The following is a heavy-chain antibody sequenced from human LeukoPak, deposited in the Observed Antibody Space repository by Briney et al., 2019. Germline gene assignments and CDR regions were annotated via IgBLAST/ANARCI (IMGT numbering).Heavy chain of an antibody. D-gene: IGHD3-22*01. V-gene: IGHV3-49*04. CDR2: IRSKAYGGTT. CDR3: TRQRSYYYDSSGFDY. J-gene: IGHJ4*02. CDR1: GFTFVDYA. Sequence: GGSLRLSCTASGFTFVDYAMSWVRQAPGKGLEWVGFIRSKAYGGTTEYAASVKGRFTISRDDSKSIDYLHMTSLKTEDTAVYYCTRQRSYYYDSSGFDYWGQGTLVTVSS.